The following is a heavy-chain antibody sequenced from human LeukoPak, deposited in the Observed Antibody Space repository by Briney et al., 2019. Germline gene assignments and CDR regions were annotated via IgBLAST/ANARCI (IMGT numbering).Heavy chain of an antibody. D-gene: IGHD2-15*01. CDR2: INHSGST. CDR1: GVSFSGYY. Sequence: SETLSLTCAVYGVSFSGYYWSWIRQPPGKGLEWIGEINHSGSTNYNPSLKSRVTISVDTSKNQFSLKLSSVTAADTAVYYCARGLSAIVYWGQGTLVTVSS. J-gene: IGHJ4*02. CDR3: ARGLSAIVY. V-gene: IGHV4-34*01.